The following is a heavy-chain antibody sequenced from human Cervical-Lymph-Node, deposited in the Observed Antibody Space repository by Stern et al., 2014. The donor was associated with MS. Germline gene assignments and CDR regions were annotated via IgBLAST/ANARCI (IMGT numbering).Heavy chain of an antibody. J-gene: IGHJ4*02. V-gene: IGHV3-23*04. Sequence: EMQLVESGAGLVQPGGSLRLSCVGSGFTFKNFAITWVRQAPGKGLEWIAGSGAGGAAHFADPVCAGSTIPLDNSKNTLSLQMSSLRAEDTAVYYCGKDLYYWSADSWGQGSLVTVSS. D-gene: IGHD3-3*01. CDR3: GKDLYYWSADS. CDR1: GFTFKNFA. CDR2: GSGAGGAA.